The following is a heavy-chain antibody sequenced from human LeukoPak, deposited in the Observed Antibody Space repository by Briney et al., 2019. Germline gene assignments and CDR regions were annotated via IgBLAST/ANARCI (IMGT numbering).Heavy chain of an antibody. D-gene: IGHD3-9*01. V-gene: IGHV3-33*01. CDR3: ARGYDILTGYFVPSGFDY. J-gene: IGHJ4*02. CDR2: IWYDGSNK. CDR1: GFTFSSYG. Sequence: PGRSLRLSCAASGFTFSSYGMHWVRQAPGKGLEWVAVIWYDGSNKYYVDSVKGRFTISRDNSKNTLYLQMNSLRAEDTAVYYCARGYDILTGYFVPSGFDYWGQGTLVTVSS.